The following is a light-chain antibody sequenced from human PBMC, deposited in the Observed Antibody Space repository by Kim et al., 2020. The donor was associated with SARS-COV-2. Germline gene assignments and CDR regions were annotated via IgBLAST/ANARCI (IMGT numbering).Light chain of an antibody. V-gene: IGLV3-9*01. Sequence: AALGQRARITWEGNNIGSKNVHWYQQKPGQAPVLVIYRDSNRPAGIPERFSGSNSGNTATLTISRAQAGDEADYYCQVWDSSTWVFGGGTQLTVL. J-gene: IGLJ3*02. CDR3: QVWDSSTWV. CDR2: RDS. CDR1: NIGSKN.